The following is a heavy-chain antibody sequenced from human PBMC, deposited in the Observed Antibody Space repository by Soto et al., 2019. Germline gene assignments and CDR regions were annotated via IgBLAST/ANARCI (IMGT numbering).Heavy chain of an antibody. J-gene: IGHJ5*02. Sequence: SETLSLTCTVSGFSISSSSYYWVWIRQPPGKGLEWIGSIYYSGYTYYNPSLKSRVTISVDTSKNQFSLKLSSVTAADTAVYYCARGRLIVVVVAATLDWFDPWGQGTLVTVSS. D-gene: IGHD2-15*01. V-gene: IGHV4-39*01. CDR3: ARGRLIVVVVAATLDWFDP. CDR1: GFSISSSSYY. CDR2: IYYSGYT.